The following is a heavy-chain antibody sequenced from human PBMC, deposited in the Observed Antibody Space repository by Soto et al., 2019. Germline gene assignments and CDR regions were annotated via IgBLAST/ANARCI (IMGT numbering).Heavy chain of an antibody. V-gene: IGHV3-49*03. CDR1: GFTFGDYA. J-gene: IGHJ4*02. D-gene: IGHD3-16*02. CDR3: TRGGYDYIWGSYRRS. Sequence: GGSLRLSCTASGFTFGDYAMSWFRQAPGKGLEWVGFIRSKAYGGTTEYAASVKGRFTISRDDSKSIAYLQMNSLKTEDTAVYYCTRGGYDYIWGSYRRSWGQGTLVTVSS. CDR2: IRSKAYGGTT.